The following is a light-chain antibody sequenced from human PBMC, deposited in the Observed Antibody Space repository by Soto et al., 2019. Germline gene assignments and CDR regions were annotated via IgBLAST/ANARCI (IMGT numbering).Light chain of an antibody. CDR2: GAS. Sequence: EIVMTQPPATLSVSPGERATLSCRASQSVGNNLAWYQQKPGQAPRLLIHGASTRATGIPARFSGSGSGTEFTLTISSLQSEDFAVYYCQHQSNWPRTFGQGTKVDIK. J-gene: IGKJ1*01. V-gene: IGKV3-15*01. CDR3: QHQSNWPRT. CDR1: QSVGNN.